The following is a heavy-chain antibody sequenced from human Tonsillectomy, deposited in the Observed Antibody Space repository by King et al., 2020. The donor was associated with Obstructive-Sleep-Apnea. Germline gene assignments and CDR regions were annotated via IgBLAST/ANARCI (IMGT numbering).Heavy chain of an antibody. CDR1: GYTFTGYY. CDR3: ARGHLYSSGWDYYYYYGMDV. Sequence: QLVQSGAEVKKPGASVKVSCKASGYTFTGYYMHWVRQAPGQGLEWVGWINPNSGGTNYAQKFQGRVTMTRDTSISTAYMELSRLRSDDTAVYYCARGHLYSSGWDYYYYYGMDVWGQGTTVTVSS. D-gene: IGHD6-19*01. V-gene: IGHV1-2*02. J-gene: IGHJ6*02. CDR2: INPNSGGT.